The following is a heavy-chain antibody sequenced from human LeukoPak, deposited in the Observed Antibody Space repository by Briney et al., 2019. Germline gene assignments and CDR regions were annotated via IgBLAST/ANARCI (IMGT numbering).Heavy chain of an antibody. J-gene: IGHJ6*02. CDR3: ARDPSSYDILTGYYYYYGMDV. D-gene: IGHD3-9*01. V-gene: IGHV3-33*01. CDR1: GFTFSSYG. CDR2: IWYDGSNK. Sequence: GGSLRLSCAASGFTFSSYGMHWVRQAPGKGLEWVAVIWYDGSNKYYADSVKGRFTISRDNSKNTLYLQMNSLRAEDTAVYYCARDPSSYDILTGYYYYYGMDVWGQGTAVTVSS.